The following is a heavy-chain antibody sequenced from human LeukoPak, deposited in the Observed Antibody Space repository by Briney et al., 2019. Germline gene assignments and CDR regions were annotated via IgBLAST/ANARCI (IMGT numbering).Heavy chain of an antibody. Sequence: GGSLRLSCAVSGFTVSSKYMSWVRQAPGKGLEWVSVIYSGGGTYYADSVKGRFTISRDNSRNTLYLQMNSLRAEDTAVYYCARERDTSGYYLRYWGQGTLVTVSS. J-gene: IGHJ4*02. CDR3: ARERDTSGYYLRY. CDR1: GFTVSSKY. CDR2: IYSGGGT. D-gene: IGHD3-22*01. V-gene: IGHV3-53*01.